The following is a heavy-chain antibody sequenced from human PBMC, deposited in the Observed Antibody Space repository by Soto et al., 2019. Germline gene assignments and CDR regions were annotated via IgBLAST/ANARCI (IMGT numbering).Heavy chain of an antibody. CDR1: GGSISSYY. D-gene: IGHD5-18*01. J-gene: IGHJ4*02. CDR3: ARITAMASTFDY. V-gene: IGHV4-59*01. CDR2: IYYSGST. Sequence: PSETLSLTCTVSGGSISSYYWSWIRQPPGKGLEWIGYIYYSGSTSYNPSLKSRVTMSVDTSKNQFSLKLSSVTAADTAVYYCARITAMASTFDYWGQGTLVTVSS.